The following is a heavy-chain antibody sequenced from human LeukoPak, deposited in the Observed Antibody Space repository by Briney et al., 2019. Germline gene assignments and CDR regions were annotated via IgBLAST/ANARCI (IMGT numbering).Heavy chain of an antibody. CDR1: GFTFSSYA. CDR2: ISGSGGST. Sequence: PGGSLRLSCAASGFTFSSYAMSWVRQAPGKGLEWVSAISGSGGSTYYADSVKGRFTVSRDNSKNTLYLQMNSLRAEDTAVYYCASSSFGSWYYYYYMDVWGKGTTVTVSS. J-gene: IGHJ6*03. D-gene: IGHD6-13*01. V-gene: IGHV3-23*01. CDR3: ASSSFGSWYYYYYMDV.